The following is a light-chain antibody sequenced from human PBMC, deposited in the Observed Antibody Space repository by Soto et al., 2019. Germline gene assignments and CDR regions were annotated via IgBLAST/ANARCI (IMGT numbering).Light chain of an antibody. CDR3: QQYGSSPRT. CDR2: GAS. J-gene: IGKJ1*01. V-gene: IGKV3-20*01. CDR1: QSISRY. Sequence: VLTHPPGTLALSQGEGATLSCRASQSISRYLAWYQQKPGQAPRLLKYGASSRATGIPERFSGSGSGTDFTLTISRLEPEDFAVYYCQQYGSSPRTFGQGTEVDIK.